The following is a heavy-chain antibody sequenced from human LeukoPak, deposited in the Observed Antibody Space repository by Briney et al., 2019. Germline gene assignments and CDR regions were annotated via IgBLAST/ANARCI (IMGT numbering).Heavy chain of an antibody. D-gene: IGHD3/OR15-3a*01. CDR3: ASYPFNNDFPFDY. CDR1: GGTLSRFE. CDR2: IIAIFETT. V-gene: IGHV1-69*06. Sequence: GASVEVSCKASGGTLSRFEINWVRQAPGQGVEWMGGIIAIFETTNYAEKFRDRVTITADKSTSTVYMELSSLRSEDTAMYYCASYPFNNDFPFDYWGQGTLITVSS. J-gene: IGHJ4*02.